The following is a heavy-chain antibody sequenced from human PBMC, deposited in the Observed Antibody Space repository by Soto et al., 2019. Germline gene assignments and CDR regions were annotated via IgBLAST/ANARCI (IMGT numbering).Heavy chain of an antibody. CDR2: VYSSGST. D-gene: IGHD5-18*01. V-gene: IGHV4-59*01. CDR1: GGSISNYY. J-gene: IGHJ4*02. CDR3: ARDHPHSYGVYYFDY. Sequence: SETLSLTCTVSGGSISNYYWSWIRQPPGKGLEWIGYVYSSGSTHYNPSLQSRVTISADTSKNQVSLKVNSVTAADTVVYYCARDHPHSYGVYYFDYWGQGTPVTVSS.